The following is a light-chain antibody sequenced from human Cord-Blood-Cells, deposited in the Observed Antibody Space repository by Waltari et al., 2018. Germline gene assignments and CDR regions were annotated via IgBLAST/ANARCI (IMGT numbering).Light chain of an antibody. CDR1: RSDAGGYNH. J-gene: IGLJ2*01. CDR3: SSYTSSSTVV. CDR2: EVS. Sequence: SALPQPASVSGSPAQSITISCTGTRSDAGGYNHVPWYQQHPGKAPKLMIYEVSNRPSGVSTRFSGSKSGNTASLTISGLQAEDEADYYCSSYTSSSTVVFGGGTKLTVL. V-gene: IGLV2-14*01.